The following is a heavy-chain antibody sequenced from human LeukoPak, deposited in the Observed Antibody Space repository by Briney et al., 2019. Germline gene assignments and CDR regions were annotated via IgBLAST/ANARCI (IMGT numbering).Heavy chain of an antibody. J-gene: IGHJ6*03. CDR3: ARDLVSGYYYYYMDV. CDR1: GFTFTSYY. CDR2: INPSGGST. Sequence: GGSLRLSCAASGFTFTSYYMHWVRQAPGQGLEWMGIINPSGGSTSYAQKFQGRVTMTRDMSTSTVYMELSSLRSEDTAVYYCARDLVSGYYYYYMDVWGKGTTVTVSS. V-gene: IGHV1-46*01. D-gene: IGHD2-15*01.